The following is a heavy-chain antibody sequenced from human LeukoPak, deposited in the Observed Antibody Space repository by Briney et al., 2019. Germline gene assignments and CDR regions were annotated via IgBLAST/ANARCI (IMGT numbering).Heavy chain of an antibody. V-gene: IGHV1-2*06. D-gene: IGHD6-13*01. CDR1: GYTFTGYY. Sequence: GAAVKVSCKASGYTFTGYYMHWVRQAPGQGLEWMGLSNRNSGGTNYAQKFQGRVTMTRDKSISTAYIELIRLRSDDTAVYYCSREPGIAAGEHYYYYMDVWGKGTTVTVSS. CDR2: SNRNSGGT. J-gene: IGHJ6*03. CDR3: SREPGIAAGEHYYYYMDV.